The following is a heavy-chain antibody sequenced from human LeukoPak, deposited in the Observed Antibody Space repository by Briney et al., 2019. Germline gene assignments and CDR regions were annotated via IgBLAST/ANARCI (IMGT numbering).Heavy chain of an antibody. D-gene: IGHD1-26*01. CDR1: GGSISSSSYY. CDR3: AAWGGATSLGY. J-gene: IGHJ4*02. CDR2: VYYTGTT. Sequence: SETLSLTCNVSGGSISSSSYYWGWIRQPPGKGLEWLGNVYYTGTTYYNPSLESRVTISVDTSKNQFSLKLSSVTAADTAVYYCAAWGGATSLGYWGQGTLVTVSS. V-gene: IGHV4-39*07.